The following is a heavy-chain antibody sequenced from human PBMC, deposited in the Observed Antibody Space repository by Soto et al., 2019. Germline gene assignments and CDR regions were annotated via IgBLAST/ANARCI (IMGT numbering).Heavy chain of an antibody. CDR2: INHSGNT. CDR3: ARQHVRGRTIAGAAEF. Sequence: ETLTLTFGLHGKCLSGYYWGWIRQPPGKALEWIGEINHSGNTNYNPSLKSRLTISVDTSKNQLFLNLSSLTAADTAMYYCARQHVRGRTIAGAAEFWGEGSLVTVSS. J-gene: IGHJ4*02. D-gene: IGHD1-26*01. CDR1: GKCLSGYY. V-gene: IGHV4-34*01.